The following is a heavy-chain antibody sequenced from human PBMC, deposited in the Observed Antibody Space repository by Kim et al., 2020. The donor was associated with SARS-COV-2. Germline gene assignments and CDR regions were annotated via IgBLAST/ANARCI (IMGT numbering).Heavy chain of an antibody. CDR1: GGSVSSSSFQ. J-gene: IGHJ6*02. Sequence: SETLSLTCTVSGGSVSSSSFQWSWIRQPPGKGLEWIGYIYDSGTTNQNPSLKSRVTISVDTSKNQFSLKLTSVTAADTAVYYCASQVGYDLFTGPRGGVRSYYYGMDVWGQGTTVTVSS. D-gene: IGHD3-9*01. CDR3: ASQVGYDLFTGPRGGVRSYYYGMDV. V-gene: IGHV4-61*01. CDR2: IYDSGTT.